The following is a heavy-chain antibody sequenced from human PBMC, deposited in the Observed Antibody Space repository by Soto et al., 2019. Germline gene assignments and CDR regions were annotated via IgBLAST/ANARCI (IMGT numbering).Heavy chain of an antibody. J-gene: IGHJ6*02. Sequence: QVQLVQSGAEVKKPGSSVKVSCKASGGTFSSYAISWVRQAPGQGLEWMGGIIPIFGTANYAQKFQGRVTITADESTSTAYMELSNLRSEDTAVYYCAREGGSGSYRYYGMDVWGQGTTVTVSS. CDR3: AREGGSGSYRYYGMDV. CDR1: GGTFSSYA. D-gene: IGHD3-10*01. CDR2: IIPIFGTA. V-gene: IGHV1-69*12.